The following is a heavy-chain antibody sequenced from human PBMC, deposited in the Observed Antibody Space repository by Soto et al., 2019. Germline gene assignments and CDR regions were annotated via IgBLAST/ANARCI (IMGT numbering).Heavy chain of an antibody. Sequence: PGGSLGDYGSASGLICSSYDLNRVRQAPGKGLEWVSTILVDGRTFYVDSVKGRFTISRDSSQNTVFLQVNSLTAGDTALYYCAKAPATGGGAFDICGQGTMVTVSS. CDR1: GLICSSYD. V-gene: IGHV3-23*01. D-gene: IGHD2-8*02. CDR3: AKAPATGGGAFDI. CDR2: ILVDGRT. J-gene: IGHJ3*02.